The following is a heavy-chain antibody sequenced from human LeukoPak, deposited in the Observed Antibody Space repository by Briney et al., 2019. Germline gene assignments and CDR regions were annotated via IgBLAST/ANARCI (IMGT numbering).Heavy chain of an antibody. CDR1: GYTFTNYD. Sequence: ASVKVSCKASGYTFTNYDINWVRQATGQGLEWMGYMNPNSGNSAYAQKFQGRVTITTDASISTAYMEVSGLRSEDTALYYCAREGLDYWGQGTLVTVSS. V-gene: IGHV1-8*03. J-gene: IGHJ4*02. CDR3: AREGLDY. CDR2: MNPNSGNS.